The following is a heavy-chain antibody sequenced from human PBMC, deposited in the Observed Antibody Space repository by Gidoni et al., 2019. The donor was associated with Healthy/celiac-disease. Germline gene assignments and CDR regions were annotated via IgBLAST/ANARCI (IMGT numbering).Heavy chain of an antibody. D-gene: IGHD3-3*01. CDR3: AKDHDVWSGYYYYGMDV. CDR1: GFTFSSYG. V-gene: IGHV3-30*02. CDR2: IRYDGSNK. Sequence: QVQLVESGGGVVQPGGSLRLFCAASGFTFSSYGMHWVRQAPGKGLEWVAFIRYDGSNKYYADSVKGRFTISRDNSKNTLYLQMNSLRAEDTAVYYCAKDHDVWSGYYYYGMDVWGQGTTVTVSS. J-gene: IGHJ6*02.